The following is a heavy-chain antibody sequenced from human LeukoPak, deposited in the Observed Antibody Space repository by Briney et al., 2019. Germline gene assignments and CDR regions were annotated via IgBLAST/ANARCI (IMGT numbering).Heavy chain of an antibody. CDR3: AKNLLGSGAYSWYFDL. V-gene: IGHV3-23*01. D-gene: IGHD1-26*01. Sequence: PRRSLRLSCAASGFTFSSHGMSWVRQTPGKGLEWVSSISTSGDGTVYADSVKGRVTISRDNSKNTLYLQMNSLRAEDTAVYSCAKNLLGSGAYSWYFDLWGRGTVVTVSS. CDR1: GFTFSSHG. CDR2: ISTSGDGT. J-gene: IGHJ2*01.